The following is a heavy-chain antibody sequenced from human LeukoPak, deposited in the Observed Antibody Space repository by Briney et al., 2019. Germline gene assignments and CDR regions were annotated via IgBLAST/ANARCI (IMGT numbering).Heavy chain of an antibody. J-gene: IGHJ4*02. CDR2: ISGSGDAT. V-gene: IGHV3-23*01. D-gene: IGHD3-10*01. Sequence: GRSLRLSCAASGFTFSNYAMIWVRQASGKGLEGVSSISGSGDATYYADSVKGRFTISRDNSKNTLYLQMNSLRAEDTAVYYCAKAEGYYYGSGSSWGRGTLVTVSS. CDR1: GFTFSNYA. CDR3: AKAEGYYYGSGSS.